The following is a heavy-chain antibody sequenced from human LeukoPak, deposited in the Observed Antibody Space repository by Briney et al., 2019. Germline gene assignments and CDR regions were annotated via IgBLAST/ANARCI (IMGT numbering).Heavy chain of an antibody. CDR3: ARGGYMAEATDDYYYYMDV. D-gene: IGHD6-13*01. CDR2: IIPIFGTA. CDR1: GGTFSSYA. V-gene: IGHV1-69*05. Sequence: ASVKVSCKASGGTFSSYAISWVRQAPGQGLEWMGGIIPIFGTANYAQKFQGRVTITTDESTSTAYMELSSLRSEDTAVYYCARGGYMAEATDDYYYYMDVWGKGTTVTVSS. J-gene: IGHJ6*03.